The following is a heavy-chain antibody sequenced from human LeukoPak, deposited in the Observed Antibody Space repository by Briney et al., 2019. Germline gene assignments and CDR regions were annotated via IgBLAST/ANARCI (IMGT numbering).Heavy chain of an antibody. CDR1: GYTFSSNF. CDR2: INPSGGNT. V-gene: IGHV1-46*01. D-gene: IGHD3-9*01. Sequence: GASVKVSCKASGYTFSSNFLHWVRQAPGQGLEWMGVINPSGGNTRYAQKFQGRLTMTRDTSTSTVYMELSSLRSEDTAVYYCARDKELRYFDWANWFDPWGQGTLVIVSS. J-gene: IGHJ5*02. CDR3: ARDKELRYFDWANWFDP.